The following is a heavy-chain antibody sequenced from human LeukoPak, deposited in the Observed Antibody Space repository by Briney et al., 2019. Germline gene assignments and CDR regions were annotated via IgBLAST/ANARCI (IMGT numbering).Heavy chain of an antibody. CDR3: AKGAAKWSYNYFDY. CDR2: IFGSGGSA. CDR1: GFTFGSYA. Sequence: PGGSLRLSCEASGFTFGSYAMYWVRQAPGKGLEWVAGIFGSGGSAHYADSAKGRFTISRDNSKNTVYLQMNSLRAEDTAVYYCAKGAAKWSYNYFDYWGQGTLVTVSS. D-gene: IGHD1-26*01. J-gene: IGHJ4*02. V-gene: IGHV3-23*01.